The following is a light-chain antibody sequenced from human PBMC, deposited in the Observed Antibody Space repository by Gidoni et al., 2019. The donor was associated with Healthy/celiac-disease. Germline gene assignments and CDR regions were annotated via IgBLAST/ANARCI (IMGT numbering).Light chain of an antibody. V-gene: IGLV2-14*03. J-gene: IGLJ1*01. Sequence: QSALTQPASLSGSPGQSITISCTGTSSDVGGYNYVSCYQQHPGKAPKLMIYDGSNRHSGVSNRFSGSKSGNTASLTISGLQAEDEADYYCSSYTSSSTSPRVFGTGTKVTVL. CDR1: SSDVGGYNY. CDR3: SSYTSSSTSPRV. CDR2: DGS.